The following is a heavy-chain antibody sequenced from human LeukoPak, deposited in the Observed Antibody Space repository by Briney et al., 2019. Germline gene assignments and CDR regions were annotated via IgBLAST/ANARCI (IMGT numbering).Heavy chain of an antibody. V-gene: IGHV1-2*02. CDR2: INPNSGGT. CDR3: ASTLAAGTSYFDY. Sequence: SVQLSCKASGYTFTGYFIHWVRQAPGQGLEWMGWINPNSGGTYYAQKFQGRGTMTRDTSISTAYMELSRLTSDDTAVYYCASTLAAGTSYFDYWGQGTLVTVSS. CDR1: GYTFTGYF. D-gene: IGHD6-13*01. J-gene: IGHJ4*02.